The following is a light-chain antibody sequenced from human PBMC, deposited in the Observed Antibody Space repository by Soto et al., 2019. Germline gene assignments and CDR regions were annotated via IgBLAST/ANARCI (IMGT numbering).Light chain of an antibody. J-gene: IGKJ4*01. Sequence: DIQMTQSPSSLSASVGDRVTITCRASQSISSYLNWYQQKPGKAPKLLISAASSLQSGVPSRFSGSGSGTDFTLTIRSLQLGDFATYYCQQSYSTQLTFGGGTKVEIK. V-gene: IGKV1-39*01. CDR1: QSISSY. CDR2: AAS. CDR3: QQSYSTQLT.